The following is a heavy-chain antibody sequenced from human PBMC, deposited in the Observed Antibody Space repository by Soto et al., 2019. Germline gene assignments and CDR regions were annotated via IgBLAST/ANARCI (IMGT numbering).Heavy chain of an antibody. Sequence: RLSCAASGFTVSSNYMSWVRQAPGKGLEWVSVIYSGGSTYYADSVKGRFTISRDNSKNTLYLQMNSLRAEDTAVYYCARVGYYGSGSIAGGFDYWGQGTLVTAPQ. J-gene: IGHJ4*02. V-gene: IGHV3-53*01. CDR3: ARVGYYGSGSIAGGFDY. CDR2: IYSGGST. D-gene: IGHD3-10*01. CDR1: GFTVSSNY.